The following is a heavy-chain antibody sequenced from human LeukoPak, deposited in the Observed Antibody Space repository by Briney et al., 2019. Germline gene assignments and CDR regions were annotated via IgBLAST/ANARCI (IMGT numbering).Heavy chain of an antibody. J-gene: IGHJ4*02. V-gene: IGHV3-23*01. Sequence: GGSLRLSCAASGFTFSNYAMSWVRQAPGKGLEWVSVISGSGGSTYYVDSVQGRFTISRDNSKNTLFLQMDSLRAEDTAVYYCAKGGFGRPFDYWGQGTLVTVSS. D-gene: IGHD3-10*01. CDR1: GFTFSNYA. CDR3: AKGGFGRPFDY. CDR2: ISGSGGST.